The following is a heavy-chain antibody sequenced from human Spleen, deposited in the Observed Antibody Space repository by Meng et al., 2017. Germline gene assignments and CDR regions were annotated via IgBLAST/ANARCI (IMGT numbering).Heavy chain of an antibody. D-gene: IGHD3-10*01. CDR1: GGSISSYY. CDR2: LSGGGFTT. J-gene: IGHJ3*02. V-gene: IGHV3-66*02. Sequence: ETLSLTCTVSGGSISSYYWSWVRRAPGKGLEWLAALSGGGFTTYYADSVKGRFTISRDNSKNTLYLQMNSLRAEDTAVYYCARGGDYPQKTGNDAFDIWGPGTMVTVSS. CDR3: ARGGDYPQKTGNDAFDI.